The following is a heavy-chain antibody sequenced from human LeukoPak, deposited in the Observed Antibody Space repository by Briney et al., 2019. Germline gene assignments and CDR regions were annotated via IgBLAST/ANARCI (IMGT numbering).Heavy chain of an antibody. CDR1: GGTFSSYA. D-gene: IGHD3-22*01. V-gene: IGHV1-69*06. CDR2: IIPIFGTA. CDR3: ARVNPGYYYVGGNNFDY. Sequence: ASVKVSCKASGGTFSSYAISWVRQAPGQGLEWMGGIIPIFGTANYAQKFQGRVTITADKSTSTAYMELSSLRSEDTAVYYCARVNPGYYYVGGNNFDYWGQGTLVTVSS. J-gene: IGHJ4*02.